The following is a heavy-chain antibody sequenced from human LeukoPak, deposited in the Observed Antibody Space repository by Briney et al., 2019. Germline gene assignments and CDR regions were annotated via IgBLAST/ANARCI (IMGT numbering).Heavy chain of an antibody. J-gene: IGHJ4*02. D-gene: IGHD3-22*01. V-gene: IGHV1-2*02. CDR1: GYTFTGYY. Sequence: ASVKVSCKASGYTFTGYYMHWVRQAPGQGLEWMGWINPNSGDTNYAPKFQGRVTVTRDTSISTAYMELSRLRSDDTAVFYCARAEDYYDGSGYYRIHYWGQGTQVTVSS. CDR2: INPNSGDT. CDR3: ARAEDYYDGSGYYRIHY.